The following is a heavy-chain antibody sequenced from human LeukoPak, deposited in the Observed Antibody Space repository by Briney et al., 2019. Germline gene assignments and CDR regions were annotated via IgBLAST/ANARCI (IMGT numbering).Heavy chain of an antibody. J-gene: IGHJ2*01. CDR2: ISGSGGST. V-gene: IGHV3-23*01. Sequence: GGSLSLSCAASGFSFSSYAMSGVRQAAGKGLEWVSAISGSGGSTYYADYVNGRFNISRDNSKNTLYLQMNSLRAEDTAVYYCAKDPRLIAAARTLWYFDLWGRGTLVTVSS. CDR3: AKDPRLIAAARTLWYFDL. CDR1: GFSFSSYA. D-gene: IGHD6-25*01.